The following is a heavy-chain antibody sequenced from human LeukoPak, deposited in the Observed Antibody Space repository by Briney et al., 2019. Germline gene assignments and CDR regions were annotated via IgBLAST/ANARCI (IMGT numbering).Heavy chain of an antibody. CDR2: IKSKTAGGTT. D-gene: IGHD3-3*01. V-gene: IGHV3-15*01. Sequence: PGGSLRLSCVASGFTFSNAWMYWVRQGPGKGLEWVGRIKSKTAGGTTDYAAPVKGRFTISRDDSKNTLYMQMNSLKTEDTAVYYCTEWQNYWGQGTLVTVSS. J-gene: IGHJ4*02. CDR1: GFTFSNAW. CDR3: TEWQNY.